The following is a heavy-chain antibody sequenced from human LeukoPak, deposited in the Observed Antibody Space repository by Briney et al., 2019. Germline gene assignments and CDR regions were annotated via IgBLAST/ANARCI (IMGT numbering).Heavy chain of an antibody. CDR3: VRGQLWSYYHDY. CDR1: EFTFSTYG. Sequence: GGSLRLSCAASEFTFSTYGMSWVRQAPGKGPEWVSSISGSGGSTYYADSVKGRFTISRDNAKNSLYLQMNSLRAEDTAVYYCVRGQLWSYYHDYWGQGTLVTVSS. CDR2: ISGSGGST. V-gene: IGHV3-21*01. D-gene: IGHD5-18*01. J-gene: IGHJ4*02.